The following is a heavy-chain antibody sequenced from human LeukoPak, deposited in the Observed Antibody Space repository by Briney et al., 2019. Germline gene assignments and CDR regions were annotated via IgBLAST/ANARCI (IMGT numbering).Heavy chain of an antibody. CDR1: GYTFTGYY. Sequence: ASVKVSCKASGYTFTGYYMHWVRQAPGQGLEWMGRVNSNNGVPNYAQKFQGRVTMTRDTSISTAYMELSRLRSDDTAVYYCAPGPGWFDPWGQGTLVTVSS. CDR2: VNSNNGVP. CDR3: APGPGWFDP. V-gene: IGHV1-2*06. D-gene: IGHD7-27*01. J-gene: IGHJ5*02.